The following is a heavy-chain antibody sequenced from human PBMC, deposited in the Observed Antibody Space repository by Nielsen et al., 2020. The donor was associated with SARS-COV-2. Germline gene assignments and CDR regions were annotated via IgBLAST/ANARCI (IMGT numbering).Heavy chain of an antibody. CDR1: GFTFSDHY. Sequence: LSLTCAASGFTFSDHYMDWVRQAPGKGLEWVGRTRNKANSYTTGYAASVKGRFTISRDDSKNSLYLQMNSLRAEDTAVYYCARAVPYYYDSSGYHYYFDYWGQGTLVTVSS. CDR3: ARAVPYYYDSSGYHYYFDY. CDR2: TRNKANSYTT. J-gene: IGHJ4*02. V-gene: IGHV3-72*01. D-gene: IGHD3-22*01.